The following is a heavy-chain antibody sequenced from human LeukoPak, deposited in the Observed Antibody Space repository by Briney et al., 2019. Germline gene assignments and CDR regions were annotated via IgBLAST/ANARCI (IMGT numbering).Heavy chain of an antibody. CDR2: ISGSGGST. J-gene: IGHJ4*02. CDR3: AKVDDSSGYYYEVG. Sequence: GGSLRLSCAASGFTSSSYAMSWVRQAPGKGLEWVSAISGSGGSTYYADSVKGRFTISRDNSKNTLYLQMNSLRAEDTAVYYCAKVDDSSGYYYEVGWGQGTLVTVSS. D-gene: IGHD3-22*01. CDR1: GFTSSSYA. V-gene: IGHV3-23*01.